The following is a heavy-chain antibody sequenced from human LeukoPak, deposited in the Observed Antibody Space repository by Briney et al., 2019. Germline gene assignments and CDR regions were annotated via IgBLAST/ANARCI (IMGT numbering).Heavy chain of an antibody. D-gene: IGHD5-18*01. CDR3: ARATAADTAMIYFDY. CDR2: IYYSGST. J-gene: IGHJ4*02. V-gene: IGHV4-61*01. CDR1: GGSVSSGSYY. Sequence: SETLSLTCTVSGGSVSSGSYYWSWIRQPPGKGLEWIGYIYYSGSTNYNPSLKSRVTISVDTSKNQFSLKLSSVTAADTAVYYCARATAADTAMIYFDYWGQGTLVTVSS.